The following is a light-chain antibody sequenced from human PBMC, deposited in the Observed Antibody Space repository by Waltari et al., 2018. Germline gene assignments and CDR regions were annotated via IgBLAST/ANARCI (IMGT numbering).Light chain of an antibody. J-gene: IGKJ4*01. V-gene: IGKV3D-20*02. CDR2: AAS. CDR3: QQRSNWPFT. CDR1: QGVGGNY. Sequence: DIVLTQSPGTLSVSPGERATLSCRASQGVGGNYGAWYQQKPGQAPRLLIYAASTRATGIPDMFSAAGSGTDFTLTISSLEPEDFAVYYCQQRSNWPFTFGGGTKVEIK.